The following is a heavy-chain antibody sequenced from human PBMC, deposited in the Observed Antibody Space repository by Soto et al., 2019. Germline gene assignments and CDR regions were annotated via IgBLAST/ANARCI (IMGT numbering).Heavy chain of an antibody. J-gene: IGHJ4*02. CDR2: IGTSYGTT. Sequence: PGGSLRLSCTASGFAFSSYAMSWVRQAPGKGLEWVSAIGTSYGTTYYADSVKGRFTISRDNSKNSLLLQMDSPRAEDTAMYYCARAASCRAGDCYNFAYWGQGALVTVSS. V-gene: IGHV3-23*01. CDR1: GFAFSSYA. CDR3: ARAASCRAGDCYNFAY. D-gene: IGHD2-21*02.